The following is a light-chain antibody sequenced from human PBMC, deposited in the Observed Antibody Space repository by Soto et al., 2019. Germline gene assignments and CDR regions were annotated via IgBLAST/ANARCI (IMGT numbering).Light chain of an antibody. CDR1: SSNIGSNT. V-gene: IGLV1-44*01. CDR3: AAWDDSLNAL. CDR2: SNN. J-gene: IGLJ2*01. Sequence: QSVLTQPPSASGTPGQRVTISCSGSSSNIGSNTVNWYQQLPGTAHKLLIYSNNQRPSGVPDRFSGSKSGTSASLAISGLQSEDEADYYCAAWDDSLNALFGGGTKVTVL.